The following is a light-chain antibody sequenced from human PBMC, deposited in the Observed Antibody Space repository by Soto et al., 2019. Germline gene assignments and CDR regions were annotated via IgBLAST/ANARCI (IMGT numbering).Light chain of an antibody. J-gene: IGKJ1*01. V-gene: IGKV1-8*01. CDR3: QQYYSYPPMT. CDR1: QGISSY. CDR2: AAS. Sequence: AIRMTQSPSSLSASTGDRVTITCRASQGISSYLAWYQQKPGKAPKLLIYAASTLQSWVPSRFSGSGSGTDFTLTISCLLSEDFATYYGQQYYSYPPMTFGQGTQVESK.